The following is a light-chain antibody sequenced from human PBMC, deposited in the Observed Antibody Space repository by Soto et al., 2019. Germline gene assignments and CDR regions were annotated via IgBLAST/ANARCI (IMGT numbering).Light chain of an antibody. J-gene: IGKJ1*01. Sequence: DIQMTQFPSTLSASVGDRVTITCRASQSLSGWLAWYQQNPGKAPKLLIYKASSLESEVPSRFSGSGSGTEFTLTISSLQPDDFATYYCQHYNSYSEAFGQGTKVDI. CDR1: QSLSGW. V-gene: IGKV1-5*03. CDR3: QHYNSYSEA. CDR2: KAS.